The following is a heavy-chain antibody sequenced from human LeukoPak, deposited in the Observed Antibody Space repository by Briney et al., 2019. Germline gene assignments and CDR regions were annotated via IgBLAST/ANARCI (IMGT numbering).Heavy chain of an antibody. CDR3: ARRFDSSGYPENDAFDI. CDR2: IYPGDSDT. J-gene: IGHJ3*02. Sequence: GESLKISCKGSGYSFTSYWIGWVRQMPGKGLEWMGIIYPGDSDTRYGPSFQGQVTISADKSISTAYLQWSSLKASDTAMYYCARRFDSSGYPENDAFDIWGQGTMVTVSS. V-gene: IGHV5-51*01. CDR1: GYSFTSYW. D-gene: IGHD3-22*01.